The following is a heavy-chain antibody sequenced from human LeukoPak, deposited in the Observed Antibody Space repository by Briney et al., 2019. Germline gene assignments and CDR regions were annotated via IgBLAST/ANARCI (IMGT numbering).Heavy chain of an antibody. CDR2: MNVKTGAT. Sequence: ASVKVSCKASGYTFSDYYIHWVRQAPGHGLEWLGWMNVKTGATSSAQRFPGRFTMTRDTSISTAYMELSRLRSDDTAVYYCARDFGHVAATDYYYMDVWGKGTTVTISS. CDR1: GYTFSDYY. J-gene: IGHJ6*03. CDR3: ARDFGHVAATDYYYMDV. V-gene: IGHV1-2*02. D-gene: IGHD2-15*01.